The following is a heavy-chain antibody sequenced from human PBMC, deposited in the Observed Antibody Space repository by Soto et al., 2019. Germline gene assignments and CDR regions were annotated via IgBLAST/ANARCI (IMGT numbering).Heavy chain of an antibody. V-gene: IGHV2-5*01. CDR1: GSSPRTSGGG. Sequence: SGPTLVMRTKTLPLTCTPSGSSPRTSGGGGGWRRQPPGKPLEWLALIYWNDDKRYSPPLKSRLTITKDTSKNLVVLTMTNMDPVDTATYYCAHRHNPGGSMWYYFDYWGQGTLVTVSS. CDR2: IYWNDDK. CDR3: AHRHNPGGSMWYYFDY. J-gene: IGHJ4*02. D-gene: IGHD2-21*01.